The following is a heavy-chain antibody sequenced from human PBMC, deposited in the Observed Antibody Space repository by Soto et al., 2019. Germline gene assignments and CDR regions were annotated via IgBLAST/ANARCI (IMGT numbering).Heavy chain of an antibody. CDR1: GYTVTSYG. V-gene: IGHV1-18*01. CDR3: ARDSRIAAAGTSY. D-gene: IGHD6-13*01. Sequence: GASVEVTCKACGYTVTSYGISWARHAPGQGLEWMGWISAYSGNTNYAQKLQGRVTMTTDTSTSTAYMELRSLRSDDTAVYYCARDSRIAAAGTSYWGQGTLVTVSS. J-gene: IGHJ4*02. CDR2: ISAYSGNT.